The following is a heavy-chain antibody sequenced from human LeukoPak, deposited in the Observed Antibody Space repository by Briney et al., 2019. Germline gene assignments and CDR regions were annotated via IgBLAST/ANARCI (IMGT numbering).Heavy chain of an antibody. J-gene: IGHJ4*02. V-gene: IGHV3-33*06. Sequence: GGSLRLSCAASGFSLSSYAKHWVRQAPGKGLEWVTIIWYDGSNKFYVESVKGGFTISRDNSKNTLYLQMNSLSAEDTAIYYCAKDQGMSGSELCDHWGQGTLVTVSS. D-gene: IGHD1-26*01. CDR2: IWYDGSNK. CDR1: GFSLSSYA. CDR3: AKDQGMSGSELCDH.